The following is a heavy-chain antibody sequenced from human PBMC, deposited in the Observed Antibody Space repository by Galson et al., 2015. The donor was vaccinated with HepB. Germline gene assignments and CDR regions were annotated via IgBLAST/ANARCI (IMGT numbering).Heavy chain of an antibody. V-gene: IGHV3-9*01. CDR1: GFTFDDYA. J-gene: IGHJ4*02. CDR2: ISWNSGSI. CDR3: AKASLTGPYFDY. D-gene: IGHD3-9*01. Sequence: SLRLSCAASGFTFDDYAMHWVRQAPGKGLEWVSGISWNSGSIGYADSVKGRFTISRDNAKNSLYLRMNSLRAEDTALYYCAKASLTGPYFDYWGQGTLVTVSS.